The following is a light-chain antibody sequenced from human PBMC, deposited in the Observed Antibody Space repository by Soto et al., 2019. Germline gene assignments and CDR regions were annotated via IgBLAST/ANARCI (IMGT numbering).Light chain of an antibody. Sequence: QSVLTQPASVSGSPGPSITISCTGTSNDVGSYNYVSWYQHHPGKAPKLMLYDVNDRPSGVPSRFSGSKSGNTASLTISGLQTEDEADYYCSSYRSNSTRVFGTGTKLTVL. J-gene: IGLJ1*01. CDR2: DVN. CDR3: SSYRSNSTRV. V-gene: IGLV2-14*03. CDR1: SNDVGSYNY.